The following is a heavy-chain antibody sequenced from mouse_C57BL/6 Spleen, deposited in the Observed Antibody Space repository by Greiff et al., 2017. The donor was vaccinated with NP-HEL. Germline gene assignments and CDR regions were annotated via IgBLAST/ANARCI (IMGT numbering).Heavy chain of an antibody. V-gene: IGHV1-69*01. CDR1: GYTFTSYW. Sequence: QVQLQQPGAELVMPGASVKLSCKASGYTFTSYWMHRVKQRPGQGLEWIGEIDPSDSYTNYNQKFKGKSTLTVDKSSSTAYMQLSSLTSEDSAVYYCARGGATVAPYWYFDVWGTGTTVTVSS. CDR2: IDPSDSYT. D-gene: IGHD1-1*01. CDR3: ARGGATVAPYWYFDV. J-gene: IGHJ1*03.